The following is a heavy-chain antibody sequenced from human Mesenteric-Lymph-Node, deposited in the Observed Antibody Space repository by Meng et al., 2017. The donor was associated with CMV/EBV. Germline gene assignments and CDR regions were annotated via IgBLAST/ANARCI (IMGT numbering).Heavy chain of an antibody. CDR1: GFAVRTTY. CDR2: IRYDGSNK. V-gene: IGHV3-30*02. D-gene: IGHD1-1*01. CDR3: AKDQRLTN. Sequence: GGSLRLSCAASGFAVRTTYMSWIRQAPGKGLEWVAFIRYDGSNKYYADSVKGRFTISRDNSKNTLYLQMNSLRAEDTAVYYCAKDQRLTNWGQGTLVTVSS. J-gene: IGHJ4*02.